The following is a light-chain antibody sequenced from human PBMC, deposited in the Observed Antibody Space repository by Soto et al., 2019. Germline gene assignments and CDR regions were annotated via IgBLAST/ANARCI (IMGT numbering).Light chain of an antibody. Sequence: DIQMTQSPSPLSASVGDRVTITCRASQTIRTRLAWYQQKPGKAPKLLIYDASTLESGVPSRFSGSGSETDLTITISGLQPDDFATYYCQHYCSFSRTFGQGTKWIS. CDR3: QHYCSFSRT. CDR1: QTIRTR. J-gene: IGKJ1*01. CDR2: DAS. V-gene: IGKV1-5*01.